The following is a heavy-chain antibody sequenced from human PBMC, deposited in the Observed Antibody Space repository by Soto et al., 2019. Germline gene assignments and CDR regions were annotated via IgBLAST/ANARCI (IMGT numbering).Heavy chain of an antibody. CDR3: AKDQGPYYDFWSGSARLYYYYYMDV. CDR2: ISGSGGST. Sequence: GGSLRLSCAASGFTFSSYAMSWVRQAPGKGLEWVSAISGSGGSTYYADSVKGRFTISRDNSKNTLYLQMNSLRAEDTAVYYCAKDQGPYYDFWSGSARLYYYYYMDVWGKGTTVTVSS. CDR1: GFTFSSYA. D-gene: IGHD3-3*01. V-gene: IGHV3-23*01. J-gene: IGHJ6*03.